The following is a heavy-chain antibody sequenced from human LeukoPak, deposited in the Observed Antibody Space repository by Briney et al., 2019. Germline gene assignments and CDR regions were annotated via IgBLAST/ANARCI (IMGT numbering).Heavy chain of an antibody. Sequence: GGSLRLSCAASGFIFSRYGMHWVRQAPGKGLEWVAFIRFDGTTSDGTTTFYADSVKGRFTTSRDNSQSTLYLQMSSLRVEDTAIYYCAKEAIDCSGGSCYSHYFNSWGQGTLVTVSS. CDR2: IRFDGTTSDGTTT. CDR3: AKEAIDCSGGSCYSHYFNS. D-gene: IGHD2-15*01. V-gene: IGHV3-30*02. CDR1: GFIFSRYG. J-gene: IGHJ4*02.